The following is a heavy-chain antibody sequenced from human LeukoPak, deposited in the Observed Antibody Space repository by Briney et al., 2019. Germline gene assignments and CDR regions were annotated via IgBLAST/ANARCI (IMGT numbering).Heavy chain of an antibody. J-gene: IGHJ1*01. Sequence: WETLSLTCSISADSITSGYWSWIRQPPGKGLEWIGYIYGIENTDYNPSPKSRVTISLDTSKNQLSLNLTAVTAADTAVYYCAGRGQRYFRDWGQGTLVTVSS. CDR3: AGRGQRYFRD. CDR1: ADSITSGY. CDR2: IYGIENT. V-gene: IGHV4-59*08.